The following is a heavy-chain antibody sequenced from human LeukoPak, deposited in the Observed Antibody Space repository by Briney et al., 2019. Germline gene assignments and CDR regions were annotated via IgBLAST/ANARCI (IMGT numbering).Heavy chain of an antibody. CDR3: ARDRDYDYYYYYMDV. CDR1: GYSISSGYY. J-gene: IGHJ6*03. D-gene: IGHD4-17*01. Sequence: PSETLSLTCTVSGYSISSGYYWDWIRQPPGKGLEWIGSIYHSGSTYYNPSLKSRVTISVDTSKNQFSLKLSSVTAADTAVYYCARDRDYDYYYYYMDVWGKGTTVTVSS. V-gene: IGHV4-38-2*02. CDR2: IYHSGST.